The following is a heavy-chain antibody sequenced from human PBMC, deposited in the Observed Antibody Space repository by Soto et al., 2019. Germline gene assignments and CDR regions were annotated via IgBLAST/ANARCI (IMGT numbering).Heavy chain of an antibody. V-gene: IGHV4-34*01. CDR3: ARVERGTATTVVDAFDI. J-gene: IGHJ3*02. Sequence: QVQLQQWGAGLLQPSATLSLTCAVYGGFVSSGSYYWSWIRQPPGTGLEWIGEMSHSGGTHFNPSLKRRVTISVDASQNQCSLKMSSVTAADTALYYCARVERGTATTVVDAFDIWGPGTMVTVSS. CDR1: GGFVSSGSYY. CDR2: MSHSGGT. D-gene: IGHD1-1*01.